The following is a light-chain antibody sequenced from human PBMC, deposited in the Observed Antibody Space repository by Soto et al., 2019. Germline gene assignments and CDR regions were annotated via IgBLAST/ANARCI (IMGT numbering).Light chain of an antibody. V-gene: IGKV1-12*01. CDR2: SAS. Sequence: DIPMTQSPSSVSASVGDRVTITCRASQGTSNWVAWYQQKPGKAPKLLIYSASSLQSGVPSRFSGSGFGTDFTLTISSLQPEDFATYFCQQGYSFPLLTFGGGTKVEIK. CDR3: QQGYSFPLLT. CDR1: QGTSNW. J-gene: IGKJ4*01.